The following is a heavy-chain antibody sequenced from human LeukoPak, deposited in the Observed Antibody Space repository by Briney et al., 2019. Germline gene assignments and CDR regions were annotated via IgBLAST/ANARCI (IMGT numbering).Heavy chain of an antibody. Sequence: GASLKISSEASGSTFTAYWIGWGRQLPGEGLEWVGVIFPGDSNTRYMPPFQGQVTISADKSISTAYLQWSSLKASDTAMYYCAREAFGSGEVWGQGTLVTVSS. CDR3: AREAFGSGEV. J-gene: IGHJ4*02. CDR1: GSTFTAYW. V-gene: IGHV5-51*01. CDR2: IFPGDSNT. D-gene: IGHD3-10*01.